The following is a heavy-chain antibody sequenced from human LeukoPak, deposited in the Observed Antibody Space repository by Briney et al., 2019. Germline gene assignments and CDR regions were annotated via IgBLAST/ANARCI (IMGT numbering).Heavy chain of an antibody. Sequence: GGSLRLSCAASGFTFSSYSMNWVRQAPGKGLEWVSSISSSSSYIYYADSVKGRFTISRDNAKNPLYLQMNSLRAEDTAVYYCATVPRGDILTGYYIAGPSVDYWGQGTLVTVSS. CDR3: ATVPRGDILTGYYIAGPSVDY. J-gene: IGHJ4*02. D-gene: IGHD3-9*01. CDR1: GFTFSSYS. CDR2: ISSSSSYI. V-gene: IGHV3-21*01.